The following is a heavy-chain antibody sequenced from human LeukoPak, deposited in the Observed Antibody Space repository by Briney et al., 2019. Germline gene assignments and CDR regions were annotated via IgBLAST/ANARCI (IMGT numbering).Heavy chain of an antibody. J-gene: IGHJ4*02. Sequence: GESLRLSCAASGFTFSRYWMSWVRQAPGKGLEWVANIKQDGSQKYYVDSVKGRFTISRDNANNLVYLQMNSLRAEDTAVYYCSRESFAARWDWGQGTLVTVSS. CDR2: IKQDGSQK. D-gene: IGHD6-6*01. CDR3: SRESFAARWD. CDR1: GFTFSRYW. V-gene: IGHV3-7*01.